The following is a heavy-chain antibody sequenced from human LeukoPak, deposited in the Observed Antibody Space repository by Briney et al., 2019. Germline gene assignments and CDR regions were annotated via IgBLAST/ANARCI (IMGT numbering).Heavy chain of an antibody. D-gene: IGHD2-21*01. CDR1: GFTFSNYA. J-gene: IGHJ5*01. V-gene: IGHV3-23*01. CDR2: LSGNGGSP. Sequence: GGSLRLSCAASGFTFSNYAMSWVRQALGKGLEWVSSLSGNGGSPYYADSVKGRFTISRDNSKNTLHLHLNSLRVEDTAVYYCAKDPETYSSRWFDSWGQGTLVTVSS. CDR3: AKDPETYSSRWFDS.